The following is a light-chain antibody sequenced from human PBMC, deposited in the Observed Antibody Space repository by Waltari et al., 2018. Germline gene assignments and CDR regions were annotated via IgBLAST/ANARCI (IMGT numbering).Light chain of an antibody. CDR3: QQRSNWPLT. J-gene: IGKJ4*01. Sequence: ESVLTQSPATLSLSPGERATLSCRASQSVRSYLAWYQQKPGQAPGLLIYDASNRATGIPARFSGSGSWTDFTLTISSLEPEDVAVYYCQQRSNWPLTFGGGTKVEI. CDR1: QSVRSY. CDR2: DAS. V-gene: IGKV3-11*01.